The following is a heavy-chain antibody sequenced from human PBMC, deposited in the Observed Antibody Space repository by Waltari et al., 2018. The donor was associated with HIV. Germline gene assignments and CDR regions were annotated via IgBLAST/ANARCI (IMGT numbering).Heavy chain of an antibody. J-gene: IGHJ4*02. CDR3: ASGLLYCDY. D-gene: IGHD2-15*01. CDR1: GFTFRTYW. CDR2: MNSDVNIT. Sequence: EVQLVVSVGGLVQPGGSLRLSCAASGFTFRTYWMHWVREAPGKGLVWGSGMNSDVNITSYEDSVKGRFPISRDNANNTLYLPINSLRAEDTAVYYFASGLLYCDYWAQGTLVTVSS. V-gene: IGHV3-74*01.